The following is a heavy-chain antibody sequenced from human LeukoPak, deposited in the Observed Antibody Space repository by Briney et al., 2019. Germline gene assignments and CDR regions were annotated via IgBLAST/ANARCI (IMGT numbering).Heavy chain of an antibody. D-gene: IGHD6-6*01. V-gene: IGHV4-34*01. J-gene: IGHJ6*03. CDR2: INHYGRT. CDR3: ARGVRQLDLKYYYYYFYMDV. Sequence: SETLSLTCAVYGVSFSTYYWTWIRQSPGKGLEWIGEINHYGRTNYNPSLKSRVTISADTSKNQFSLRLNSVTAADTSVYYCARGVRQLDLKYYYYYFYMDVWGKGTTVTVSS. CDR1: GVSFSTYY.